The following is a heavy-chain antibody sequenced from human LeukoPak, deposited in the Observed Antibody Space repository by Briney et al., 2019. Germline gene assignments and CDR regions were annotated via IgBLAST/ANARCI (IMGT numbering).Heavy chain of an antibody. V-gene: IGHV4-39*01. CDR1: GGSISSSIYY. Sequence: SETLSLTCTVSGGSISSSIYYWGWIRQPPGKGLEWMGRMFYSGSPYYNPSLKSRVTISVDTSKNHFSLRLSSVTAADTAVYYCATQLASTGHFDYWCQGTLVTVSS. CDR2: MFYSGSP. CDR3: ATQLASTGHFDY. D-gene: IGHD3-3*02. J-gene: IGHJ4*02.